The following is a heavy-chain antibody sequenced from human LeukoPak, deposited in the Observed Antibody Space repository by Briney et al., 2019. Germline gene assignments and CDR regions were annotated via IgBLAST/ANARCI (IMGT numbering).Heavy chain of an antibody. CDR1: GYTLTELA. V-gene: IGHV1-24*01. D-gene: IGHD3-22*01. Sequence: GASVKVSCKVSGYTLTELAVHWVRQAPGQGLGLVGGFDLEDGETLFAQKFKGRVTMTEDTSTDTAYMELRRLRSEDAAVYYCATVVRIEAYFDYWGQGTLVTVSS. CDR2: FDLEDGET. J-gene: IGHJ4*02. CDR3: ATVVRIEAYFDY.